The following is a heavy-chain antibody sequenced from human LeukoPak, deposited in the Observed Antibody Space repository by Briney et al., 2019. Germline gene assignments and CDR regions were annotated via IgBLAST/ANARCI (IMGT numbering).Heavy chain of an antibody. V-gene: IGHV5-51*01. D-gene: IGHD2-15*01. CDR2: IYPGDSDT. J-gene: IGHJ4*02. CDR1: GYSFTTYW. Sequence: KIGESLQISCKGSGYSFTTYWIGWVRQMPGKGLEWMGIIYPGDSDTRYSPCLQGQVTISADKSINTAYLQWSSLKASDSAMYYCVRGGGGSWPFDYWGQGTLVTVSS. CDR3: VRGGGGSWPFDY.